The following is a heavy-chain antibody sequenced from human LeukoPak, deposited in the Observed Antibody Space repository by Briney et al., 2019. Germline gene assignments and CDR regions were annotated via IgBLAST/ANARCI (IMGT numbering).Heavy chain of an antibody. CDR1: GGSFSGYH. D-gene: IGHD3-3*01. CDR2: INHSGST. Sequence: SETLSLTCAVYGGSFSGYHWSWIRQPPGKGLEWIGEINHSGSTNYNPSLKSRVTISVDTSKNQFSLKLSSVTAADTAVYYCARSRLGDFWSGYYHYYYYGMDVWGQGTTVTVSS. V-gene: IGHV4-34*01. CDR3: ARSRLGDFWSGYYHYYYYGMDV. J-gene: IGHJ6*02.